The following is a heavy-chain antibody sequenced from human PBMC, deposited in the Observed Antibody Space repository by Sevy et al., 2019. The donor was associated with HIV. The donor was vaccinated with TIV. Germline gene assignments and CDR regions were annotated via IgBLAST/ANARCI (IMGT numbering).Heavy chain of an antibody. CDR2: IYSSGST. CDR3: ASDRGFGHCSGWYPGGFDY. D-gene: IGHD6-19*01. CDR1: GGSISSYY. Sequence: SETLSLTCTVSGGSISSYYWNWIRQPAGKGLEWIGRIYSSGSTNYNPSLKSRVTMSIDTSKNHLSLKLNSLTAADTAAYYCASDRGFGHCSGWYPGGFDYWGQGTLVTVSS. J-gene: IGHJ4*02. V-gene: IGHV4-4*07.